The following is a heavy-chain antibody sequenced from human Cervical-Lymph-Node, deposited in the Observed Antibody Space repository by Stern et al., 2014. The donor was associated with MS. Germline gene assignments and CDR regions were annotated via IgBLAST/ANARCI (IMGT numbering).Heavy chain of an antibody. D-gene: IGHD2-21*01. J-gene: IGHJ4*02. V-gene: IGHV1-2*06. Sequence: QVQLVQSGAEVMRPGASVKLSCWASGYTFRDYYLHWVRLAPRHGLEWKGRINPASSDEAYAPPSHGRVTMTRDPSTTKVYEEFNNLRSDDTAVYYCAAAPRFESDGPMAQWGQGTLITVSS. CDR3: AAAPRFESDGPMAQ. CDR2: INPASSDE. CDR1: GYTFRDYY.